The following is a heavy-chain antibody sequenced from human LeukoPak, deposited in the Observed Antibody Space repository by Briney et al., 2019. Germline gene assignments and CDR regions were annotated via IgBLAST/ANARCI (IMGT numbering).Heavy chain of an antibody. CDR3: ARDSGYIDY. V-gene: IGHV4-59*01. J-gene: IGHJ4*02. Sequence: ETLSLTCTVSGGSISSYYWSWIGQPPEKGLEWIGYIYYSGSTNYNPSLKSRVTISVETSKNQFSLKLSSVTAADTAVYYCARDSGYIDYWGQGTPVTVSS. CDR1: GGSISSYY. CDR2: IYYSGST.